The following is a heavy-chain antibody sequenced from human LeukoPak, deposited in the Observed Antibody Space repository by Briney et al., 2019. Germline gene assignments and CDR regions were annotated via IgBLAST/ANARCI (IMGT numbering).Heavy chain of an antibody. J-gene: IGHJ4*02. D-gene: IGHD3-22*01. CDR1: GGSISSGGYS. Sequence: SETLSLTCAVSGGSISSGGYSWSWIRQPPGKGLEWIGYIYHSGSTYYNPSLKSRVTISVDRSKNQFSLKLSSVTAADTAVYYCARVGKHSSGYYLFDYWGQGTLVTVSS. V-gene: IGHV4-30-2*01. CDR3: ARVGKHSSGYYLFDY. CDR2: IYHSGST.